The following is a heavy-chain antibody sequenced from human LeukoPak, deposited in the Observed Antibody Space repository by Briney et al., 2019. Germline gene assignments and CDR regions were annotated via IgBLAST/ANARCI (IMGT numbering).Heavy chain of an antibody. V-gene: IGHV4-38-2*02. J-gene: IGHJ4*02. D-gene: IGHD1-14*01. CDR2: FCLGRDT. CDR1: GDSVSNDFF. CDR3: ARWASISREPGGFFDH. Sequence: SETLSLTCTVSGDSVSNDFFWGWVRQPPGKELEWIGSFCLGRDTYYRPSLKSRVTISVDTSKNQFSLNLNSVTAADTAVYYCARWASISREPGGFFDHWGQGTLVTVSS.